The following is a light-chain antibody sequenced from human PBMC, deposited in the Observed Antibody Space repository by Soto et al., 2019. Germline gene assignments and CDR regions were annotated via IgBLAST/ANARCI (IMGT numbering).Light chain of an antibody. CDR2: DVS. Sequence: QSALTQPASVSGSPGQSITISCTGTSSDVGGYNYVSWYQQHPGKAPKFMIYDVSNRPSGVSIRFSGSKSGNTASLTISGLQAEDEADYYCSSYTSSNNYVFGTGTKLTVL. CDR3: SSYTSSNNYV. CDR1: SSDVGGYNY. J-gene: IGLJ1*01. V-gene: IGLV2-14*01.